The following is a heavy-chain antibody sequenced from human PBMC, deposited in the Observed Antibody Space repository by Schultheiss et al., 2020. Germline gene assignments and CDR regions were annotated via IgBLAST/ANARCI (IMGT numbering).Heavy chain of an antibody. CDR3: AREIVVVPAAISVRAVRWFDP. CDR2: ISGSGGST. CDR1: GFTFSSYA. Sequence: GGSLRLSCAASGFTFSSYAMSWVRQAPGKGLEWVSAISGSGGSTYYADSVKGRFTISRDNSKNTLYLQMNSLRAEDTAVYYCAREIVVVPAAISVRAVRWFDPWGQGTLVTVSS. V-gene: IGHV3-23*01. J-gene: IGHJ5*02. D-gene: IGHD2-2*01.